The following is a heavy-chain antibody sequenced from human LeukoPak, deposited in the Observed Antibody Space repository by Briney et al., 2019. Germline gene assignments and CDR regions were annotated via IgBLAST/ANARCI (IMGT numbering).Heavy chain of an antibody. J-gene: IGHJ4*02. CDR3: ARGRGSYLVY. Sequence: SETLSLTCAVSGGSISSGGYYWSWIRQPPGKGLEWIGEINHSGSTNYNPSLKSRVTISVDTSKNQFSLKLSSVTAADTAVYYCARGRGSYLVYWGQGTLVTVSS. V-gene: IGHV4-34*01. CDR1: GGSISSGGYY. CDR2: INHSGST. D-gene: IGHD3-16*01.